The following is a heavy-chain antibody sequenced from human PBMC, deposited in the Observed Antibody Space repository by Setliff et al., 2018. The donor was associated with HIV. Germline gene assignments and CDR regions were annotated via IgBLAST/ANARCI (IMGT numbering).Heavy chain of an antibody. D-gene: IGHD3-3*01. J-gene: IGHJ4*02. CDR2: VYFNGCT. V-gene: IGHV4-39*01. CDR3: VTVVQDDLGVALFDY. Sequence: SETLSLTCSVSGDSVSSRKYYWGWIRQSPGKGLEWIGSVYFNGCTHDNPSLKSRVTTSVDTSKNQFFLHLSSGTAADTAIYYCVTVVQDDLGVALFDYWGQGALVTVSS. CDR1: GDSVSSRKYY.